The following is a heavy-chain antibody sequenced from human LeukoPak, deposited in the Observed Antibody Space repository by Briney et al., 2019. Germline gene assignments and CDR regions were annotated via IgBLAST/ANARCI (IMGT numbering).Heavy chain of an antibody. V-gene: IGHV4-34*01. CDR2: INHSGST. Sequence: SETLSLTCAVYGGSFSGYYWSWIREPPGKGLEWIGEINHSGSTNYNPSLKSRVTISVDTSKNQFSLKLSSVTAADTAVYYCARAYGSGSPIDYWGQGTLVTVSS. CDR3: ARAYGSGSPIDY. CDR1: GGSFSGYY. D-gene: IGHD3-10*01. J-gene: IGHJ4*02.